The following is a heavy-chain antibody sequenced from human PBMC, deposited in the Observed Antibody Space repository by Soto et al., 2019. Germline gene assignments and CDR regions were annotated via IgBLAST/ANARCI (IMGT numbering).Heavy chain of an antibody. CDR1: GFTFDDYG. D-gene: IGHD6-13*01. CDR2: INWNGGST. Sequence: GGSLRLSCAASGFTFDDYGMSWVRQAPGKGLEWVSGINWNGGSTGYADSVKGRFTISRDNAKNSLYLQMNSLRAEDTALYHCARAGSLNIYYYYYYMDVWGKGTTVTVSS. V-gene: IGHV3-20*01. CDR3: ARAGSLNIYYYYYYMDV. J-gene: IGHJ6*03.